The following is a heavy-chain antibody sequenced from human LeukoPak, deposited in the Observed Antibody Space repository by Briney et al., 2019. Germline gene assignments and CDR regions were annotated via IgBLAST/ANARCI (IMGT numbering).Heavy chain of an antibody. CDR1: GFTFSSYE. CDR3: AKILPDTVTADY. CDR2: ISSGGSTI. V-gene: IGHV3-48*03. Sequence: PGGSLRLSCAASGFTFSSYEMNWVRQAPGKGLEWVSYISSGGSTIYYADSVKGRFTISRDNSKNTLYLQMNSLRAEDTAVYYCAKILPDTVTADYWGQGTLVTVSS. D-gene: IGHD4-11*01. J-gene: IGHJ4*02.